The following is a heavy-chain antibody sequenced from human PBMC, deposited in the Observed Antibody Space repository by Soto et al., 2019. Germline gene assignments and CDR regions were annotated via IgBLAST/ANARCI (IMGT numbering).Heavy chain of an antibody. D-gene: IGHD3-3*01. CDR1: GDTFTDHY. Sequence: ASVKVSCKASGDTFTDHYIHWLRQAPGQSLEWMGWINPYSGGTHFARNLPRRVTMTTDKSTSRAYMELRSLRSEDTAVYYCARGFDRSDVWSGYLDASGQGTTVTVSS. J-gene: IGHJ6*02. CDR3: ARGFDRSDVWSGYLDA. V-gene: IGHV1-2*02. CDR2: INPYSGGT.